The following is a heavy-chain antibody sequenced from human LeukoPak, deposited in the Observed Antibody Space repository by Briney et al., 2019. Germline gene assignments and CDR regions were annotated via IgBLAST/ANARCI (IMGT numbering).Heavy chain of an antibody. CDR1: GFTFSSYA. V-gene: IGHV3-23*01. CDR3: VRIAVAGHYFDY. J-gene: IGHJ4*02. Sequence: GGSLRLSCAASGFTFSSYAMSWVRQAPGKGLEWVSAISGSGGSTYYADSVKGQFTISRDNSKNTLYLQMNSLRAEDTAVYYCVRIAVAGHYFDYWGQGTLVTVSS. CDR2: ISGSGGST. D-gene: IGHD6-19*01.